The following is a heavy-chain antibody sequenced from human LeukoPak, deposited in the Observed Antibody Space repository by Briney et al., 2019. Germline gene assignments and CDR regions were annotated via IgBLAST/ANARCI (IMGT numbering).Heavy chain of an antibody. V-gene: IGHV3-30-3*01. CDR1: GFTFSSYA. D-gene: IGHD2-15*01. Sequence: PGGSLRLSCAASGFTFSSYAMHWVRQAPGKGLEWVAVISYDGSNKYYADSVKGRFTISRDNSKNTLYLQMNSLRAEDTAVYYCARGPVVVVAAQYFDYWGQGTPVTVSS. J-gene: IGHJ4*02. CDR3: ARGPVVVVAAQYFDY. CDR2: ISYDGSNK.